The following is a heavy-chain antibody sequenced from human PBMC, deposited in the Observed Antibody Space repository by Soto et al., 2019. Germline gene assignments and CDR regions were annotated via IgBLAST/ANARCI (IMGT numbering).Heavy chain of an antibody. V-gene: IGHV3-23*01. CDR2: LSGSGGRT. CDR3: ARTLYSSSPPYYFEY. D-gene: IGHD6-6*01. J-gene: IGHJ4*02. Sequence: EVQLLESGGDLVQPGGSLRLSCAASGFTFSSYAMSWVRQAPGKGLEWVSALSGSGGRTYNADSVKGRFTMSRDNSKDTLCLHMNSLGAADTAVYYCARTLYSSSPPYYFEYWGQGILVTVSS. CDR1: GFTFSSYA.